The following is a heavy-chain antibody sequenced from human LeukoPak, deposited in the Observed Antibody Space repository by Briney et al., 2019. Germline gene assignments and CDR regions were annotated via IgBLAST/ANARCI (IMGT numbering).Heavy chain of an antibody. CDR1: GGTFSSYA. J-gene: IGHJ4*02. D-gene: IGHD3-22*01. V-gene: IGHV1-69*01. CDR2: IIPIFGTA. CDR3: AREWGHDSSGYYYAY. Sequence: SVKVSCKASGGTFSSYAISWVRQAPGQGLEWMGGIIPIFGTANFAQKFQGRVSITADESTSTVYMELSSLRSEDTAVYYCAREWGHDSSGYYYAYWGQGTLVTVSS.